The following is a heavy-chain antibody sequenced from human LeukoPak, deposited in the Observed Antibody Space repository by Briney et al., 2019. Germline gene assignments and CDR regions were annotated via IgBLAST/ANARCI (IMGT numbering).Heavy chain of an antibody. Sequence: SVKVSCKASGGTFSSYAISWVRQAPGQGLEWMGGIIPIFGTANYAQKFQGRVTITADESTSTAYMELSSLRSEDTAVYYCARVGYGDKYYFDYWGQGTLVTVSS. V-gene: IGHV1-69*13. CDR1: GGTFSSYA. CDR3: ARVGYGDKYYFDY. D-gene: IGHD4-17*01. CDR2: IIPIFGTA. J-gene: IGHJ4*02.